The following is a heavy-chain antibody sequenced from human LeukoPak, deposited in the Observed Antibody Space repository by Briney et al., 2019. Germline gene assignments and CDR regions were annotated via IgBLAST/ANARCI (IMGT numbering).Heavy chain of an antibody. Sequence: SQTLSLTCALSGDSVSINSAAWNWIRQSPSRGLEWLGRTYQRSKWYNDYAVSVKSRITINPDISKNQFSLQLNSVTPEDTAVYYCARSPSPYSSGWYFDYWGQGTLVTVSS. CDR1: GDSVSINSAA. CDR2: TYQRSKWYN. V-gene: IGHV6-1*01. D-gene: IGHD6-19*01. J-gene: IGHJ4*02. CDR3: ARSPSPYSSGWYFDY.